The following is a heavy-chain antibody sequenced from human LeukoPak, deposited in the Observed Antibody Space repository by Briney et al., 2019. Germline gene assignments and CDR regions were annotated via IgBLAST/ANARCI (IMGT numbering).Heavy chain of an antibody. CDR3: AKDEIDGDHVTPFVY. Sequence: PGGSLRLSCAASGFDFSDHGIHWVRQAPGKGLGWVAVISHDGSHTYYGESAKGRFTVSRDNSKSKLYLQMNSLRVEDTAIYYCAKDEIDGDHVTPFVYWGQGALVTVSS. CDR1: GFDFSDHG. J-gene: IGHJ4*02. CDR2: ISHDGSHT. D-gene: IGHD4-17*01. V-gene: IGHV3-30*18.